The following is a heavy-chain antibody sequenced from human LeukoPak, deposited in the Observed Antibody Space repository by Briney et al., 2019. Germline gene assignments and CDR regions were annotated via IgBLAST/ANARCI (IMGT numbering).Heavy chain of an antibody. J-gene: IGHJ4*02. CDR3: AKSKLAALNGAVDY. Sequence: GRSLRLSCAASGFTFDDYAMQWVRQAPGKGVEGVSGISWNSGSKDYADSVKGRFTISRDNAKNSLYLQMNSLSAEDMALYYCAKSKLAALNGAVDYWGQGTLVTVSS. CDR1: GFTFDDYA. CDR2: ISWNSGSK. D-gene: IGHD4-17*01. V-gene: IGHV3-9*03.